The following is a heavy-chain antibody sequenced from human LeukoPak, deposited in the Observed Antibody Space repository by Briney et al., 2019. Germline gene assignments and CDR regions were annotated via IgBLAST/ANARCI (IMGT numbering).Heavy chain of an antibody. Sequence: PSETLSLTCTVSGGSISSSGYYWGWIRQPPGKGLEWIGSIYYSGSTYYNPSLKSRVTISVDTSKNQFSLKLSSVTAADTAVYYCARDTAPYSSGDAFDIWGQGTMVTVSS. CDR2: IYYSGST. CDR1: GGSISSSGYY. D-gene: IGHD6-19*01. CDR3: ARDTAPYSSGDAFDI. J-gene: IGHJ3*02. V-gene: IGHV4-39*07.